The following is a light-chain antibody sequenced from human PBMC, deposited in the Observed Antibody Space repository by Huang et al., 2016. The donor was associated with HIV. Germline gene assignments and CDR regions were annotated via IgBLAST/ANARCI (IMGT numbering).Light chain of an antibody. J-gene: IGKJ1*01. CDR1: QSVSSK. Sequence: EIVMTQSPATLAVSPGERATLSCRASQSVSSKLAWYQQKPGQAPRLLIYGASTRATGIPARFSGSGSGKECTLTISSLQSEDVAVYYCQQYKNWARWTFGQGTKVEVK. CDR3: QQYKNWARWT. CDR2: GAS. V-gene: IGKV3-15*01.